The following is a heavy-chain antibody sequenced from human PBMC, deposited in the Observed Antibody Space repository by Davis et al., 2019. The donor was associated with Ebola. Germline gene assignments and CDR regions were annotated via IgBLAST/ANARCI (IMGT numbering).Heavy chain of an antibody. CDR3: AKDQKSMEWSRILYYYYGMDV. CDR1: GFTFSSYG. CDR2: ISYDGSNK. D-gene: IGHD3-3*01. Sequence: GGSLRLSCAASGFTFSSYGMHWVRQAPGKGLEWVAVISYDGSNKYYADSVKGRFTISRDNSKNTLYLQTNSLRAEDTAVYYCAKDQKSMEWSRILYYYYGMDVWGKGTTVTVSS. V-gene: IGHV3-30*18. J-gene: IGHJ6*04.